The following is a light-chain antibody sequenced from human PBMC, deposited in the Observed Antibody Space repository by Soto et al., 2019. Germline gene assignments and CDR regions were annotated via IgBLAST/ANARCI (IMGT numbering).Light chain of an antibody. CDR1: QSVSSY. V-gene: IGKV3-11*01. Sequence: PGERATLSCRASQSVSSYLAWYQQKPGQAPRLLIYDASNRATGIPARFSGSGSGTDFTLTISSLEPEDFVVYYCQQRSNWPPEFTFGPGTKVDIK. J-gene: IGKJ3*01. CDR3: QQRSNWPPEFT. CDR2: DAS.